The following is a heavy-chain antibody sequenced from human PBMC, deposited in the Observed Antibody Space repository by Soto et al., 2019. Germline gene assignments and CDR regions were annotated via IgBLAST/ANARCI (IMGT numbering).Heavy chain of an antibody. Sequence: PSETLSLTCTVSGGSISSSSYYWGWIRQPPGKGLEWIGSIYYSGSTYYNPSLKSRVTISVDTSKNQFSLKLSSVTAADTAVYYCARTMVGYYYYYYMEVWGKGTTVTVSS. CDR2: IYYSGST. D-gene: IGHD3-10*01. CDR1: GGSISSSSYY. V-gene: IGHV4-39*01. CDR3: ARTMVGYYYYYYMEV. J-gene: IGHJ6*03.